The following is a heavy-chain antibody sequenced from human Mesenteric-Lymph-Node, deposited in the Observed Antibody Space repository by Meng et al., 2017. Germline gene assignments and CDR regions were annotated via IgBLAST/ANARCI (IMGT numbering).Heavy chain of an antibody. CDR2: ISYDGSNK. J-gene: IGHJ1*01. Sequence: QVQLVESGGGVVQPGRSLRLSCAASGFTFSSYAMHWVRQAPGKGLEWVAVISYDGSNKYYADSVKGRFTISRHNSKNTLYLQMNSLRAEDTAVYYCASSIWSAEYFQHWGQGTLVTVSS. CDR3: ASSIWSAEYFQH. CDR1: GFTFSSYA. D-gene: IGHD6-13*01. V-gene: IGHV3-30*01.